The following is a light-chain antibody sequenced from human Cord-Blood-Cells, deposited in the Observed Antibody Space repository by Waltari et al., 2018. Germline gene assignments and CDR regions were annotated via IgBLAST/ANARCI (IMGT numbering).Light chain of an antibody. CDR1: QSLLHSNGYNY. CDR2: LGS. CDR3: MQALQTPPT. J-gene: IGKJ1*01. V-gene: IGKV2-28*01. Sequence: DIVMTQSPLSLPVTPGEPASISCRSSQSLLHSNGYNYLDWYLQKPGPSPQLLIYLGSNRASGVPDRVSGSRSGTDFALKISRVEAEDVGVYYCMQALQTPPTFGQGTKVEIK.